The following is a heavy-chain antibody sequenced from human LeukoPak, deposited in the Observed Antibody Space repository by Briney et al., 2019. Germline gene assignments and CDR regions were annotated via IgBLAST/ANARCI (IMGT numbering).Heavy chain of an antibody. CDR3: TYRGTSFDF. V-gene: IGHV3-15*05. Sequence: GGSLRLSCAASGCTFNNAWMNWGRQAPGKGLERVGHIKSKADGGTTDFAAPVKGRFTISRDDSKNTLYLQMISLQTEDTAVYYCTYRGTSFDFWGQGTLVTVSS. CDR1: GCTFNNAW. CDR2: IKSKADGGTT. D-gene: IGHD3-16*01. J-gene: IGHJ4*02.